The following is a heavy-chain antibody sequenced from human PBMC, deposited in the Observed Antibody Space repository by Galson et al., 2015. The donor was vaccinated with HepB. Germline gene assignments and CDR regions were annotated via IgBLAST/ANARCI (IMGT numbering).Heavy chain of an antibody. V-gene: IGHV1-69*04. CDR1: GGTFSSYT. D-gene: IGHD3-10*01. CDR2: IIPILGIA. CDR3: ARDGAWPLDGSGSYEGAHAFDI. J-gene: IGHJ3*02. Sequence: SVKVSCKASGGTFSSYTISWVRQAPGQGLEWVGRIIPILGIANYAQKFQGRVTITADKSTSTAYMELSSLRSEDTAVYYCARDGAWPLDGSGSYEGAHAFDIWGQGTMVTVSS.